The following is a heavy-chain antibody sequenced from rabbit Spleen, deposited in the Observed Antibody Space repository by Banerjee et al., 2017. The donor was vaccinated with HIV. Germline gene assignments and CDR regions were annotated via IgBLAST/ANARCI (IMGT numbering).Heavy chain of an antibody. D-gene: IGHD6-1*01. V-gene: IGHV1S45*01. CDR3: ARDGYADYVGYGNADL. Sequence: EQLEESGGGLVKPEGSLTLTCKASGVSLNDKDVMCWVRQAPGKGLEWIACINIVTGKSVYASWAKGRFTCSKTSSTTVTLQMTRLTAADTATYFCARDGYADYVGYGNADLWGQGTLVTVS. CDR1: GVSLNDKDV. CDR2: INIVTGKS. J-gene: IGHJ4*01.